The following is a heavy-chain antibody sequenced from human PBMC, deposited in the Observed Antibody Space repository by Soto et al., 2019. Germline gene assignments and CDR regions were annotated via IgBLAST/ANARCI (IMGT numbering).Heavy chain of an antibody. D-gene: IGHD2-15*01. CDR3: ARHPKRAPGYSPAGVVVVAATYFDY. CDR1: GGSFSGYY. CDR2: INHSGST. Sequence: QVQLQQWGAGLLKPSETLSLTCAVYGGSFSGYYWSWIRQPPGKGLEWLGEINHSGSTNYNPSLKSRVTISVDTSKNQFSLKLSSVTAADTAVYYCARHPKRAPGYSPAGVVVVAATYFDYWGQGTLVTVSS. J-gene: IGHJ4*02. V-gene: IGHV4-34*01.